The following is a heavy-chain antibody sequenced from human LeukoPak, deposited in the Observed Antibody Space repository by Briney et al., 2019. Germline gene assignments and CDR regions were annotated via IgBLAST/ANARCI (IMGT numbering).Heavy chain of an antibody. CDR1: GYTFTSYY. V-gene: IGHV1-46*01. CDR3: ARGYGYYDSSGYLDY. CDR2: IRPSGST. D-gene: IGHD3-22*01. Sequence: GASVKVSCKASGYTFTSYYIHWVRQAPGQGLEYMGIIRPSGSTAYAQKLQGRVTMTTDTSTSTAYMELRSLRSDDTAVYYCARGYGYYDSSGYLDYWGQGTLVTVSS. J-gene: IGHJ4*02.